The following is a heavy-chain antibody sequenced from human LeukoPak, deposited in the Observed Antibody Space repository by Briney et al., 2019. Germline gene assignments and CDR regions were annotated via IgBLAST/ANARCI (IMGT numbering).Heavy chain of an antibody. CDR1: GFTFSNAW. CDR3: TSTLGY. D-gene: IGHD7-27*01. J-gene: IGHJ4*02. V-gene: IGHV3-15*01. CDR2: IKTKTDGGTT. Sequence: GGSLRLSCAASGFTFSNAWMTWVCQAPGKGLEWVGRIKTKTDGGTTDYATAVKDRFTISRDDSKNTLYLQMNSLRPDDTAVYYCTSTLGYWGQGTLVTVSS.